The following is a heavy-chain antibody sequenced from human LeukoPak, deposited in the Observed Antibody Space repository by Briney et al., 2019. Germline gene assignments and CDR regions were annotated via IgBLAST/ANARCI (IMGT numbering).Heavy chain of an antibody. D-gene: IGHD3-22*01. V-gene: IGHV5-51*01. CDR1: GYTFTSYW. Sequence: GESLKISCEGSGYTFTSYWIGWVRQMPGKGLEWMGIIYPGDSDTRYSPSFQGQVTISADKSISTAYLQWSSLKASDTAMYYCARPDYYDSSGYPKGDAFDIWGQGTMVTVSS. CDR2: IYPGDSDT. J-gene: IGHJ3*02. CDR3: ARPDYYDSSGYPKGDAFDI.